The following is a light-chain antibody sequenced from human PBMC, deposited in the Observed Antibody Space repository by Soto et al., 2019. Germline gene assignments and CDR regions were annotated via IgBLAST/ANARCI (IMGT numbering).Light chain of an antibody. CDR2: DAS. CDR3: RQSRSAPWT. J-gene: IGKJ1*01. Sequence: DIQMTQSPSSLSASVGDRVTIPCRASQSISTSISWSQQKHGKAPKLLIYDASTLHSGVPKRSSGTGSGTEFTLTISGLQPEDFAAYFCRQSRSAPWTFGQGTRVDIK. V-gene: IGKV1-39*01. CDR1: QSISTS.